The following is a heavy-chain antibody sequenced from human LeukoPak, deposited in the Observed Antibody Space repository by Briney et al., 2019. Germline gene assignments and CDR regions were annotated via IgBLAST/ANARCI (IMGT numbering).Heavy chain of an antibody. V-gene: IGHV1-2*04. Sequence: ASVKVSCKASGYTFTGYYMHWVRQAPGEGLEWMGWINPNSGGTNYAQKFQGWVTMTRDTSISTAYMELSRLRSDDTAVYYCARQLGVCSSTSCYYYYYGMDVWGQGTTVTVSS. CDR2: INPNSGGT. J-gene: IGHJ6*02. CDR3: ARQLGVCSSTSCYYYYYGMDV. D-gene: IGHD2-2*01. CDR1: GYTFTGYY.